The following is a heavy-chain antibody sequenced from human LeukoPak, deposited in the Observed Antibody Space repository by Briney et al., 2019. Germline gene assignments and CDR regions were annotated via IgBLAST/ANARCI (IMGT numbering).Heavy chain of an antibody. Sequence: SETLSLTCTVSGGSISSHYWSWIRQPPGKGLEWIGYIYYSGSTNYNPSLKCRVTISVDTSKNQFSLKLSSVTAADTAVYYCARDLGYGGNHNWFDPWGQGTLVTVSS. D-gene: IGHD4-23*01. CDR2: IYYSGST. CDR3: ARDLGYGGNHNWFDP. CDR1: GGSISSHY. J-gene: IGHJ5*02. V-gene: IGHV4-59*11.